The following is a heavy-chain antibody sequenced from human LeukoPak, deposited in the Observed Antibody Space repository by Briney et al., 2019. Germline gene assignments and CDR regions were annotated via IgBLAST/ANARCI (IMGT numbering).Heavy chain of an antibody. CDR2: IYYSGST. Sequence: SETLSLTCTVSGGSISSYYWSWIRQPPGKGLEWMGYIYYSGSTNYNPSLKSRVTISVDTSKNQFSLKLSSVTAADTAVYYCARGSAVAGIRFDYWGQGTLVTVSS. CDR3: ARGSAVAGIRFDY. CDR1: GGSISSYY. J-gene: IGHJ4*02. D-gene: IGHD6-19*01. V-gene: IGHV4-59*01.